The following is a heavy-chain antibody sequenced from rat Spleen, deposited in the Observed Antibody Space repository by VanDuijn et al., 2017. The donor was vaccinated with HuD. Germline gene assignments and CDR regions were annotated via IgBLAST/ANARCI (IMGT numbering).Heavy chain of an antibody. J-gene: IGHJ3*01. CDR2: INSAGNA. CDR3: ARSEGTHYYLPFAD. CDR1: GHSITSNY. D-gene: IGHD1-6*01. Sequence: EVQLQESGPGLVKPSQSLSLTCSVTGHSITSNYWGWIRKFPGNKLEWMGYINSAGNANYNPSLKSRISISRDTSKNQFFLQVNSLSTEDTATYYCARSEGTHYYLPFADWGQGTLVTVSS. V-gene: IGHV3-3*01.